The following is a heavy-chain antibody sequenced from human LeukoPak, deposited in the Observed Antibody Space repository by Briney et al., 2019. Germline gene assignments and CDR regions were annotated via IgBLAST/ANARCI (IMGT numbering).Heavy chain of an antibody. J-gene: IGHJ6*02. CDR2: INPNSGGT. D-gene: IGHD6-19*01. CDR1: GYTFTSYY. Sequence: ASVTVSCKASGYTFTSYYMHWVRQAPGQGLEWMGWINPNSGGTNYAQKFQGWVTMTRDTSISTAYMELSRLRSDDTAVYYCARGQAAYSSGWYGYYYYGMDVWGQGTTVTVSS. V-gene: IGHV1-2*04. CDR3: ARGQAAYSSGWYGYYYYGMDV.